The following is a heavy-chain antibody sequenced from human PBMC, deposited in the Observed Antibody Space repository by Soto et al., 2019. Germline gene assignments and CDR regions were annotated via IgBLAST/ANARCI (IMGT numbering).Heavy chain of an antibody. CDR3: SYLGFSCTYFHFDY. V-gene: IGHV3-23*01. CDR2: ISGNGGRT. Sequence: GGSLRLSCEASGFPIINFAMNWVRQPPGKGLEWVSSISGNGGRTWYADSGRGRFSTSRDNSEKTLLLQMNSLRGEDTAVYDCSYLGFSCTYFHFDYWGQGALVTVSS. D-gene: IGHD2-8*01. J-gene: IGHJ4*02. CDR1: GFPIINFA.